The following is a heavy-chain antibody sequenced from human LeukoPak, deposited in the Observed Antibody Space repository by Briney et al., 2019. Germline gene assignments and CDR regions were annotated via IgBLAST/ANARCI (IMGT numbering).Heavy chain of an antibody. Sequence: GGSLRLSCAASGFSLDDYAMHWVRQAPGQGLEWVSSISWDGRNMAYAASVKGRFTISRDNAQNSLYLQMYSLKIEDTAFYYCIKDMGFDLLKDAFDLGGEGMLVTVSS. J-gene: IGHJ3*01. V-gene: IGHV3-9*01. CDR1: GFSLDDYA. CDR3: IKDMGFDLLKDAFDL. D-gene: IGHD1-26*01. CDR2: ISWDGRNM.